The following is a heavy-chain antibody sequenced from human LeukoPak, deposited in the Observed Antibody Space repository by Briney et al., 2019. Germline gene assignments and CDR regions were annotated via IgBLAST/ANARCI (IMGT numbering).Heavy chain of an antibody. J-gene: IGHJ4*02. CDR1: GFTFNTYW. D-gene: IGHD4-17*01. CDR2: INQDGGEK. Sequence: GGSLRLSCAASGFTFNTYWMSWVRQAPGKGLEWVANINQDGGEKYYVDSVKGRFTISRDNAKNSLYLQMNSLRAEDTAVYYCARDKACGDSEDFWGQGTLVTVSS. CDR3: ARDKACGDSEDF. V-gene: IGHV3-7*05.